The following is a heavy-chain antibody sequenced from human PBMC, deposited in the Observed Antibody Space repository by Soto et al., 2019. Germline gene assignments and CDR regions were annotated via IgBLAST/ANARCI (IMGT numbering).Heavy chain of an antibody. V-gene: IGHV3-30*18. CDR3: AKVRLTEKGEFDY. D-gene: IGHD1-26*01. J-gene: IGHJ4*02. CDR2: ISYDGSNK. Sequence: GGSLRLSCAASGFTFSSYGMHWVRQAPGKGLEWVAVISYDGSNKYYADSVKGRFTISRDNSKNTLYLQMNSLRAEDTAVYYCAKVRLTEKGEFDYWGQGTLVTVSS. CDR1: GFTFSSYG.